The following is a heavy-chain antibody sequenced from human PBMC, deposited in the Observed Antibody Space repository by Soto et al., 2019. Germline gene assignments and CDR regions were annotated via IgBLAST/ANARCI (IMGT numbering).Heavy chain of an antibody. CDR2: ISAYNGNT. Sequence: ASVKVSCKASGYTFTSYGISWVRQAPGQGLEWMGWISAYNGNTNYAQKLQGRVTMTTDTSTSTAYMELRSLRSDDTAVYYCAIDLLQYYDILTGYYKGSYFDYWGQGTLVTVSS. CDR3: AIDLLQYYDILTGYYKGSYFDY. V-gene: IGHV1-18*01. J-gene: IGHJ4*02. D-gene: IGHD3-9*01. CDR1: GYTFTSYG.